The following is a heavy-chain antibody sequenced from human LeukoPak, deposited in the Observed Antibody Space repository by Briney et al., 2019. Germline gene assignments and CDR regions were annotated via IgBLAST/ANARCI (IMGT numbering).Heavy chain of an antibody. CDR3: ARVSCGWYEGFDY. CDR2: ISSSSSYI. CDR1: GFTFSSYS. Sequence: GGSLRLSCAASGFTFSSYSMNWVRQAPGKGLEWVSSISSSSSYIYYADSVKGRFTISRDNAKNSLYLQMNSLRAEDTAVYYCARVSCGWYEGFDYWGQGTLVTVSS. D-gene: IGHD6-19*01. V-gene: IGHV3-21*01. J-gene: IGHJ4*02.